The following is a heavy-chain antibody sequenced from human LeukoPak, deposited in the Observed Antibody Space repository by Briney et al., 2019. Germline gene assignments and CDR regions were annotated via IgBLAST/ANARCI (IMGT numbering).Heavy chain of an antibody. CDR2: ISSSSVI. Sequence: PGGSLRLSCAASGFTFSNYNMNWVRQAPGKGLEWVSYISSSSVIYYADSVKGRFTISRDNARNSLYLQMNSLRAEDTAVYYCAGDFLEDTQWGQGTLVTVSS. D-gene: IGHD2-15*01. V-gene: IGHV3-48*01. CDR3: AGDFLEDTQ. J-gene: IGHJ4*02. CDR1: GFTFSNYN.